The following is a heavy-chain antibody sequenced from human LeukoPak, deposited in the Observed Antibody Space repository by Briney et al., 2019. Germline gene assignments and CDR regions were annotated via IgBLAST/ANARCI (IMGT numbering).Heavy chain of an antibody. Sequence: GGPLRPSCAASGFTFSSYAMSWVRKAPGKGLEWAPPISGSGGSTYYADSVKGRFTISRDNSKNTLYLQMNSLRAEDTAVYYCAKDPVWYYDSSGYLDYWGQGTLVTVSS. V-gene: IGHV3-23*01. CDR1: GFTFSSYA. D-gene: IGHD3-22*01. J-gene: IGHJ4*02. CDR2: ISGSGGST. CDR3: AKDPVWYYDSSGYLDY.